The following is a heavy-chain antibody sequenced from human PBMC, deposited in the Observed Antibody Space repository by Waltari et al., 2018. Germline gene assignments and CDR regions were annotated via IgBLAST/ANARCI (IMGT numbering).Heavy chain of an antibody. V-gene: IGHV4-30-2*01. Sequence: QLQLQESGSGLVKPSQTLSLTCAVSGGSISSGGYSWSWIRQPPGKGLEWIGYIYQSESTCYNPSLKSRVSISVDRSKNQFSLKLSSVTAADTAVYYCARGDSGSFDYWGQGTLVTVSS. CDR1: GGSISSGGYS. CDR2: IYQSEST. CDR3: ARGDSGSFDY. J-gene: IGHJ4*02. D-gene: IGHD6-19*01.